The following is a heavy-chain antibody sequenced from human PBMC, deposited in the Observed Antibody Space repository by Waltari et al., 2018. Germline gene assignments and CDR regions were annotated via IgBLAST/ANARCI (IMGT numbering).Heavy chain of an antibody. D-gene: IGHD3-16*01. J-gene: IGHJ4*02. CDR1: GGSFSGYY. CDR3: ARTMGEGYYFDY. V-gene: IGHV4-34*01. Sequence: QVQLQQWGAGLLKPSETLSLTCAVYGGSFSGYYWSWIRQPPGKGLEWIGEINHSGSTNYNPSLKSRVTISVDTSKNQFSLKLSSVTAADTAVYYCARTMGEGYYFDYWGQGTLVTVSS. CDR2: INHSGST.